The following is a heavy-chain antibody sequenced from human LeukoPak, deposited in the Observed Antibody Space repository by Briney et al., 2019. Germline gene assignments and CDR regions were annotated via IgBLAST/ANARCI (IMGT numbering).Heavy chain of an antibody. J-gene: IGHJ4*02. D-gene: IGHD3-16*01. Sequence: PSGTLSLTCAVYGGSFSGYYWSWIRQPPGKGLEWIGEINHSGSTNYNPSLKSRVTISVDTSKNQFSLKLSSVTAADTAVYYCARRGSGHNDYWGQGTLVTVSS. CDR1: GGSFSGYY. V-gene: IGHV4-34*01. CDR3: ARRGSGHNDY. CDR2: INHSGST.